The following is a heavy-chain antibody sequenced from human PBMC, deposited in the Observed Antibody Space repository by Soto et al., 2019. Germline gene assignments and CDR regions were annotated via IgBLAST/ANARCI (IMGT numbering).Heavy chain of an antibody. V-gene: IGHV1-3*01. CDR2: INAGNGNT. CDR3: AREGLWQWLVQSPDY. D-gene: IGHD6-19*01. J-gene: IGHJ4*02. Sequence: ASVKVSCKASGYTSTNYGMHCVRQAPGQRLEWMGWINAGNGNTKYSQKFQGRVTITRDTSASTAYMELSSLRSEDTAVYYCAREGLWQWLVQSPDYWGQGTLVTVSS. CDR1: GYTSTNYG.